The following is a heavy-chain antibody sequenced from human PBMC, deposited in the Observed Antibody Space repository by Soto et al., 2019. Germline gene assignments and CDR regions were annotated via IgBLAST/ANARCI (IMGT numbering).Heavy chain of an antibody. D-gene: IGHD6-6*01. CDR3: ASQARGPYSSSSLDY. CDR2: IYYSGST. CDR1: GGSISSGDYY. J-gene: IGHJ4*02. V-gene: IGHV4-30-4*01. Sequence: QVQLQESGPGLVKPSQTLSLTCTVSGGSISSGDYYWSWIRQPPGKGLEWIGYIYYSGSTYYNPYLKSRVIISVDTSKNRLSLKLSSVTAADTAVYYCASQARGPYSSSSLDYWGQGTLVTVSS.